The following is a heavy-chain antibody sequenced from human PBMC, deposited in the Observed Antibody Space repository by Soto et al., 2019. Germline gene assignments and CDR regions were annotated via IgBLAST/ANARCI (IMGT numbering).Heavy chain of an antibody. V-gene: IGHV1-8*01. CDR2: MNTNTGNT. J-gene: IGHJ4*02. Sequence: QVRLVQSGADVKKPGASVKVSCKTSGYTFTEFDINWVRQAPGQGLEWMGWMNTNTGNTGYAQKFQGSVTMTRDTSISTAYMELRRRRSEDTAVYYCARVVRFFGGHAGYWGQGTLVTVSS. CDR1: GYTFTEFD. D-gene: IGHD3-3*01. CDR3: ARVVRFFGGHAGY.